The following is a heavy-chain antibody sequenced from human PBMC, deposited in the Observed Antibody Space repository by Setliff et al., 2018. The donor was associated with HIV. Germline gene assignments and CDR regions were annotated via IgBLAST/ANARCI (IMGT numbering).Heavy chain of an antibody. D-gene: IGHD3-3*01. J-gene: IGHJ4*01. CDR2: INQSGST. V-gene: IGHV4-34*01. CDR3: ARGRDYTGSWFRPFYQDF. Sequence: SETLSLTCAVYGGSFSGYYWSWIRQPPGKGLEWIGEINQSGSTAYNLALESRVSMSIDTSKNQFSLKLTSVSAADTAIYYCARGRDYTGSWFRPFYQDFWGHGNLVTVSS. CDR1: GGSFSGYY.